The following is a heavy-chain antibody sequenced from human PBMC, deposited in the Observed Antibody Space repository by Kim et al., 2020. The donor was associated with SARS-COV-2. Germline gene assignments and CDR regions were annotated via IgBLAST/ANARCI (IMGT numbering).Heavy chain of an antibody. J-gene: IGHJ6*02. CDR1: GFTFSNAW. D-gene: IGHD5-18*01. V-gene: IGHV3-15*01. Sequence: GGSLRLSCAASGFTFSNAWMSWVRQAPGKGLEWVGRIKSKTDGGTTDYAAPVKGRFTISRDDSKNTLYLQMNSLKTEDTAVYYCTTKMDTAMVPGMDVWGQGTTVTVSS. CDR2: IKSKTDGGTT. CDR3: TTKMDTAMVPGMDV.